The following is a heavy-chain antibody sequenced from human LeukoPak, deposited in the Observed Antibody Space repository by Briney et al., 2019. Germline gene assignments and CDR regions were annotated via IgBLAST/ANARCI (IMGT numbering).Heavy chain of an antibody. D-gene: IGHD6-13*01. CDR2: IIPIFGTT. Sequence: SVKVSCKASGGTFSSYAISWVRQAPGQGLEWMGGIIPIFGTTNNAQKFLGRVTITADESTSTAYMDLSSLRSEDTAVYYCASPRLMGIAAAGGSFDQWGQGTLVTVSS. V-gene: IGHV1-69*13. CDR3: ASPRLMGIAAAGGSFDQ. J-gene: IGHJ4*02. CDR1: GGTFSSYA.